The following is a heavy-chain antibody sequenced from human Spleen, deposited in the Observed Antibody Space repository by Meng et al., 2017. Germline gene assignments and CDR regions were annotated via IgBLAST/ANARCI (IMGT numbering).Heavy chain of an antibody. CDR3: AKYIGSGSRETYDT. CDR2: INWNGVST. Sequence: GESLKISCAASGFTFDHYGMNWVRQAPGKGLEWVSGINWNGVSTNYGDSVKGRFTISRDKSKNTLYLQMNSLTADDTAVYYCAKYIGSGSRETYDTWGQGTLVTVSS. V-gene: IGHV3-20*04. CDR1: GFTFDHYG. D-gene: IGHD3-3*01. J-gene: IGHJ5*02.